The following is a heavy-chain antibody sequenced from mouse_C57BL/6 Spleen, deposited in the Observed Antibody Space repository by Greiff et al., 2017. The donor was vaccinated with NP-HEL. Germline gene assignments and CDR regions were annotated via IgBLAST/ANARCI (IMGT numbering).Heavy chain of an antibody. CDR1: GYSITSGYY. CDR2: ISYDGSN. CDR3: ARGAYGSHFDY. V-gene: IGHV3-6*01. D-gene: IGHD1-1*01. Sequence: EVKLQESGPGLVKPSQSLSLTCSVTGYSITSGYYWNWIRQFPGNKLEWMGYISYDGSNNYNPSLKNRISITRDTSKNQFFLKLNSVTTEDTATYYCARGAYGSHFDYWGQGTTLTVSS. J-gene: IGHJ2*01.